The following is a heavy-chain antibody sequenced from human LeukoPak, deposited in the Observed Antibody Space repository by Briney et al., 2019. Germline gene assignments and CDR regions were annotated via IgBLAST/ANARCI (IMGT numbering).Heavy chain of an antibody. J-gene: IGHJ4*02. CDR3: ARGQRITMTD. D-gene: IGHD3-22*01. Sequence: SETLSLTCAVYGGSFSAYYWSWIRQPPGKGPEWIGEINHSGSTNYNPSPKSRVAISVDTSRNQFSLRLSSVTAADTAVYYCARGQRITMTDWGQGTLVTVSS. V-gene: IGHV4-34*01. CDR1: GGSFSAYY. CDR2: INHSGST.